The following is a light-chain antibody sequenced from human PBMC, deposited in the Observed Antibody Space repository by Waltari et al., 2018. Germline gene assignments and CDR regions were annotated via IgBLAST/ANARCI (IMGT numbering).Light chain of an antibody. CDR2: HAS. CDR3: LQYNSYSRGT. V-gene: IGKV1-5*01. J-gene: IGKJ1*01. Sequence: DIQMTQSPPTLSASVGATGTITCRASQNIGNWLAWYQQKPGKAPKLLIFHASSLESGVPSRFSGSGSGPEFTLTISSLQPDDFATYYCLQYNSYSRGTFGQGTKVEIK. CDR1: QNIGNW.